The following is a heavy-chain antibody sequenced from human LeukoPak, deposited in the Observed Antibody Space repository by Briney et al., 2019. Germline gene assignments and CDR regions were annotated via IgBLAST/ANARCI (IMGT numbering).Heavy chain of an antibody. D-gene: IGHD6-6*01. J-gene: IGHJ5*02. V-gene: IGHV4-34*01. Sequence: SETLSLTCAVYGGSFSGYYWSWLRQPPGKGLEWIGEINHSGGTNYNPSLKSRVTISVDTSKNQFSLKLSSVTAADTAVYCCARGTSSHSGWFDPWGQVTLVTVSS. CDR3: ARGTSSHSGWFDP. CDR2: INHSGGT. CDR1: GGSFSGYY.